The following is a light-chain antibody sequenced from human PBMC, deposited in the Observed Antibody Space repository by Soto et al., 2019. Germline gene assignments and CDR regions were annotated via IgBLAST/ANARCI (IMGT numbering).Light chain of an antibody. J-gene: IGKJ1*01. CDR3: PQSASSPWT. Sequence: EIVLTQSTATLSLSPGEKATLSCRASETVRTGSLAWYQQKPGKAPRLLIFGASVRTTDIPDRFSGSGSGTDFTLTITRLAPEDFAVSHFPQSASSPWTFGQGTQLEI. CDR2: GAS. V-gene: IGKV3-20*01. CDR1: ETVRTGS.